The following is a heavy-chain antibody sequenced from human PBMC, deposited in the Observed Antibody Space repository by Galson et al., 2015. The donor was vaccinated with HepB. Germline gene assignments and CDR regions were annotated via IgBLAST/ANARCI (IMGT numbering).Heavy chain of an antibody. CDR3: ARASIAVQTSSLWY. D-gene: IGHD2-15*01. V-gene: IGHV3-11*01. CDR2: ISSSGTTA. J-gene: IGHJ4*02. Sequence: SLRLSCATSGFSFTGNYMSWLRQAPGKGLEWISYISSSGTTAYYADSVEGRFTISRDNAKRSVSLHMRGLRAEDTAVYYCARASIAVQTSSLWYWGQGTLVTVSS. CDR1: GFSFTGNY.